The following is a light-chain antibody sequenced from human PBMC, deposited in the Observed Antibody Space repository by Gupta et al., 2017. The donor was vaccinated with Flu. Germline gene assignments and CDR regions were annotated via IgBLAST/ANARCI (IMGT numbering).Light chain of an antibody. V-gene: IGLV1-51*02. CDR3: GTWDHRLTHGRV. CDR1: SSNIGVNY. CDR2: ETH. J-gene: IGLJ1*01. Sequence: QSVLTQPTAVSAAPGPRVTISCSGSSSNIGVNYVSWYQQIPGTAPKLLIYETHHRPSGIPDRFSGSKSGTSATLGITGLQTGDEADYYCGTWDHRLTHGRVFGTGTKVPVL.